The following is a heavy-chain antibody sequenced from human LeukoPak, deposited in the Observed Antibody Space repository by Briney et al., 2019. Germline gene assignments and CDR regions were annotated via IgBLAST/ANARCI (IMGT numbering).Heavy chain of an antibody. CDR1: GFTFSSYA. Sequence: GGSLRLSCAASGFTFSSYAMSWVRQAPGKGLEWVSAISGSGGSTYYADSVKGRFTISRDNSKNTLYLQMNSLRAEDTAVYYCASGEMATIGAFDIWGQGTMVTVSS. D-gene: IGHD5-24*01. CDR3: ASGEMATIGAFDI. CDR2: ISGSGGST. V-gene: IGHV3-23*01. J-gene: IGHJ3*02.